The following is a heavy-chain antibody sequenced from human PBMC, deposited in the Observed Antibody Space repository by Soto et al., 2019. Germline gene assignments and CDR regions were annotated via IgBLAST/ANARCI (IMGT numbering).Heavy chain of an antibody. CDR2: IIPIFGTA. D-gene: IGHD1-1*01. CDR1: GGTFSSYA. V-gene: IGHV1-69*13. CDR3: ARDGKVSMAGPSWFDP. J-gene: IGHJ5*02. Sequence: SVKVSCKASGGTFSSYAISWVRQAPGQGLEWMGGIIPIFGTANYAQKFQGRVTITADESTSTAYMELSSLRSEDTAVYYCARDGKVSMAGPSWFDPWGQGTLVTVSS.